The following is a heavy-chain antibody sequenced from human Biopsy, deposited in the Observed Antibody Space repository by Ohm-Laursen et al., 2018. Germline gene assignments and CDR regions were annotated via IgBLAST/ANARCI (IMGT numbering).Heavy chain of an antibody. CDR1: GGAITSYY. CDR2: VSYSGNA. V-gene: IGHV4-59*01. CDR3: ARDGGHSGWYEGGMDV. D-gene: IGHD6-19*01. J-gene: IGHJ6*02. Sequence: TPSLTCPVSGGAITSYYWSWTRQPPGKGLEWIGYVSYSGNADYNPSLKSRVTISLDKSTNQLSLKLRSVTAADTAVYYCARDGGHSGWYEGGMDVWGQGTTVTVSS.